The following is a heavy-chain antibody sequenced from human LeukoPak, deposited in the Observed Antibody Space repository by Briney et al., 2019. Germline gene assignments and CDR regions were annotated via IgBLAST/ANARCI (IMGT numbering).Heavy chain of an antibody. Sequence: GGSLRLSCAASGFSFSTYSMNWVRQTPGGGLEWVSGISGSGGSTYYADSVGRFSISRDNSNNTLYLQLTSLRADDTAVYYCAKEGRGIGAATMDYWGQGTLVTVSS. CDR1: GFSFSTYS. V-gene: IGHV3-23*01. J-gene: IGHJ4*02. CDR2: ISGSGGST. D-gene: IGHD2-15*01. CDR3: AKEGRGIGAATMDY.